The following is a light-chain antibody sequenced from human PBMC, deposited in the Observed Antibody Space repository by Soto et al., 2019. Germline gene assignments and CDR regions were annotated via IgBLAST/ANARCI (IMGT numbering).Light chain of an antibody. CDR2: DAS. Sequence: DIQMTQSPSSLSASLGDRVTISCRASRSISTYLNWYQQKPGKAPKLLIYDASTLESGVPSRFSGSGSETEFTLTISSLQPDDFATYICQQYESYSRTFGQGTKVDI. J-gene: IGKJ1*01. V-gene: IGKV1-5*01. CDR3: QQYESYSRT. CDR1: RSISTY.